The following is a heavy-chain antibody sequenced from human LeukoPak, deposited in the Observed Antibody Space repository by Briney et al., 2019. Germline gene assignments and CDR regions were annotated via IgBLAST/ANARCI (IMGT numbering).Heavy chain of an antibody. J-gene: IGHJ6*02. Sequence: GGSLRLSCAASGFTFSSYGMHWVRQAPGKGLEWVAVIWYDGSNKYYADSVKGRFTISRDNSKNTLYLQMNSLRAEDTAVYYCARDPRPYCSSTSCYGLMDVWGQGTTVTVSS. CDR2: IWYDGSNK. CDR1: GFTFSSYG. D-gene: IGHD2-2*01. V-gene: IGHV3-33*01. CDR3: ARDPRPYCSSTSCYGLMDV.